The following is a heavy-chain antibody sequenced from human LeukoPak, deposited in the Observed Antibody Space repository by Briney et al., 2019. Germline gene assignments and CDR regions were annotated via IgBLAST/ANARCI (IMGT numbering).Heavy chain of an antibody. J-gene: IGHJ4*02. CDR3: ARVWIYDSSGYSSLDY. Sequence: PGRSLRLSCAASGFTFSSYGMHWVRQAPGKGLVWVAVIWYDGSNKYYADSVKGRFTISRDNSKNTLYLQMNSLRAEDTAVYYCARVWIYDSSGYSSLDYWGQGTLVTVSS. CDR1: GFTFSSYG. D-gene: IGHD3-22*01. CDR2: IWYDGSNK. V-gene: IGHV3-33*01.